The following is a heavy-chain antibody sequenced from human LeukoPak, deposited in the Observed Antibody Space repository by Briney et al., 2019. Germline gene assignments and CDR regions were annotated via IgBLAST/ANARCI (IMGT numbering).Heavy chain of an antibody. Sequence: SVKVSCKASGGTFSSYAISWVRQAPGQGLEWMGGIIPIFGTANYAQKFQGRVTITTDESTSTAYMELSSLRSEDTAVYYCARDEVHIAARPKYYYMDVWGKGTTVTVSS. V-gene: IGHV1-69*05. CDR3: ARDEVHIAARPKYYYMDV. CDR2: IIPIFGTA. CDR1: GGTFSSYA. J-gene: IGHJ6*03. D-gene: IGHD6-6*01.